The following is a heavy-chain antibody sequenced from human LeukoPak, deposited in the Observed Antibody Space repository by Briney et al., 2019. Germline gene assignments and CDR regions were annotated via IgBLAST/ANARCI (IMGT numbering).Heavy chain of an antibody. CDR2: ISSSSTYI. D-gene: IGHD3-10*01. CDR3: ARGANYYGSGSPGNWFDP. Sequence: GGSLRLSCAASGFIFSSYSLDWVRQAPGKGLEWVSSISSSSTYIYYADSMKGRFTISRDNAKNTLYLQMNSLRAEDTAVYYCARGANYYGSGSPGNWFDPWGQGTLVTVSS. V-gene: IGHV3-21*01. J-gene: IGHJ5*02. CDR1: GFIFSSYS.